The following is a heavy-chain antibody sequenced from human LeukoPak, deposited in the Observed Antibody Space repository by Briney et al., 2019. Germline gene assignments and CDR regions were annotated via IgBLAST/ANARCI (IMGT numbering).Heavy chain of an antibody. D-gene: IGHD1-7*01. CDR3: ARDHGTGTNYYFDY. J-gene: IGHJ4*02. CDR1: GGSISSYY. Sequence: PSETLSLTCTVSGGSISSYYWSWIRQPAGKGLQWIGRIHTSGSTNYNPSLKSRVTISVDKSKNQFSLKLSSVTAADTAVYYCARDHGTGTNYYFDYWGQGTLVTVSS. V-gene: IGHV4-4*07. CDR2: IHTSGST.